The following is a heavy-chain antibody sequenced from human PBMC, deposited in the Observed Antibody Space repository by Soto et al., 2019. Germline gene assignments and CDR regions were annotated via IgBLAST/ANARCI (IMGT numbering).Heavy chain of an antibody. CDR1: GFSLTTRGVG. CDR3: AHIPNFYQYDWFDP. V-gene: IGHV2-5*02. D-gene: IGHD3-3*01. J-gene: IGHJ5*02. CDR2: IYWDDDK. Sequence: QITLKESGPPLVKPTQTLTLTCTFSGFSLTTRGVGVGWIRQPPGKALECLALIYWDDDKRDSPSLQSRLSITKDTSKNQVDLTMTNVDPVDTATYYCAHIPNFYQYDWFDPWGQGTLVSVSS.